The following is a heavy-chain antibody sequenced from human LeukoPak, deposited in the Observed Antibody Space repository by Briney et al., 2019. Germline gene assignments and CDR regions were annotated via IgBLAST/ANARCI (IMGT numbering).Heavy chain of an antibody. CDR3: AREGYDAFDY. CDR2: ISSSGTI. J-gene: IGHJ4*02. V-gene: IGHV3-48*03. CDR1: GFTFSSYE. Sequence: GGSLRLSCTASGFTFSSYEMNWVRQAPGKGLDWVSYISSSGTIYYAGPVKGRFTISRDNAKNSLYLQMNSLRAEDTAVYYCAREGYDAFDYWGQGILVTVSS. D-gene: IGHD5-18*01.